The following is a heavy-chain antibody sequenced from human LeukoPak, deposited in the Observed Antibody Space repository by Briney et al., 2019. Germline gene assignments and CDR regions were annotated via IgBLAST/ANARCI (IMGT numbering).Heavy chain of an antibody. Sequence: GGSLRLSCAASGITFSSYVVHWVRQAPDKGLEWVALISHNGRSQYYADSVRGRFTISRDNYKNTLFLQMNSLKFEDTAIYYCARDFGDYGIDYWGRGTLVTVSS. CDR2: ISHNGRSQ. J-gene: IGHJ4*02. CDR3: ARDFGDYGIDY. D-gene: IGHD4-17*01. V-gene: IGHV3-30*04. CDR1: GITFSSYV.